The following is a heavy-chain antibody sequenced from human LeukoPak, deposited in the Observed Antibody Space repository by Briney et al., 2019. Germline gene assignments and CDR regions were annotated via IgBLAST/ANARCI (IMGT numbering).Heavy chain of an antibody. CDR1: GGSISSSSYY. J-gene: IGHJ4*02. V-gene: IGHV4-39*01. Sequence: SETLSLTCTVSGGSISSSSYYWGWIRQPPGKGPEWIGRIYYSGSTYYNPSLKSRVTISVDTSKNQFSLKLSSVTAADTAVDYCASAASPGDYWGQGTLVTVSS. CDR2: IYYSGST. D-gene: IGHD6-13*01. CDR3: ASAASPGDY.